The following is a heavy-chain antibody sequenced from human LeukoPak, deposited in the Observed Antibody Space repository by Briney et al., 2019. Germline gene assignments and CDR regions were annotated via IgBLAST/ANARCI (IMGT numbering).Heavy chain of an antibody. CDR1: SGSINSYY. CDR3: ARGGSGVVPAASNWFDP. CDR2: IYTSGST. J-gene: IGHJ5*02. V-gene: IGHV4-4*07. Sequence: PSETLSLTCTVSSGSINSYYWSWIRQPAGKGLEWIGRIYTSGSTNYNPSLKSRVTVSVDTSKNQFSLKLTSVTAADTAVYYCARGGSGVVPAASNWFDPWGQGTLVTVSS. D-gene: IGHD2-2*01.